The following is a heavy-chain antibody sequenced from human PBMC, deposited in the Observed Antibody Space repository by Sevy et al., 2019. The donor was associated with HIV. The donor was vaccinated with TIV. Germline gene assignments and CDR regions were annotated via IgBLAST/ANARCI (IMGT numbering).Heavy chain of an antibody. CDR1: GDSISSYF. J-gene: IGHJ4*02. Sequence: SETLSLTCSVSGDSISSYFWTWVRLSPGKGLEWIGNVYFTGNTDYSPSLKSRVTLSLDTSKSQFSLTLKSVTAADTAIYFCARDSTTRPRVLDYWGQGTLVTVSS. V-gene: IGHV4-59*01. CDR3: ARDSTTRPRVLDY. D-gene: IGHD1-1*01. CDR2: VYFTGNT.